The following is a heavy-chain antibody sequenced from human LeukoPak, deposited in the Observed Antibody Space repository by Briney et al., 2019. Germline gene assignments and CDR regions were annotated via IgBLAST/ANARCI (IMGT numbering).Heavy chain of an antibody. V-gene: IGHV3-23*01. Sequence: GGSLRLSCAAFGFTFSNYAVSWVRQAPGKGLEWVSTILGSGGGDSTYYADSVKGRFTISRDNSKNTLFLQMNSLRDEDTAVYYCAKEEWLGKMNYFDYWGQGTLVTVSS. D-gene: IGHD3-3*01. CDR1: GFTFSNYA. J-gene: IGHJ4*02. CDR3: AKEEWLGKMNYFDY. CDR2: ILGSGGGDST.